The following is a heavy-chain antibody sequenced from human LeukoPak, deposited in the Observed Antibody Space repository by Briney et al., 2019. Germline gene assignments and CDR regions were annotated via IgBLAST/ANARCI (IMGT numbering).Heavy chain of an antibody. Sequence: SETLFLTCTVSGGPISNNYWSWIRQPPGKGLEWMGEINHSGSTNYNPSLKSRVTISVDTSKNQFSLTLNSVTAADTAVYYCVRADYNGGNPGSFDIWGRGTMVTVSS. CDR1: GGPISNNY. V-gene: IGHV4-34*01. CDR3: VRADYNGGNPGSFDI. CDR2: INHSGST. J-gene: IGHJ3*02. D-gene: IGHD2-8*01.